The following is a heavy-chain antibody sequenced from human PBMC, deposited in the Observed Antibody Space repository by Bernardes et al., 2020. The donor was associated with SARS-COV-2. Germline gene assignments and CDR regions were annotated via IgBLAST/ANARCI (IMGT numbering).Heavy chain of an antibody. CDR1: GDSIRTSDYY. D-gene: IGHD6-19*01. Sequence: SETLSLTCSVSGDSIRTSDYYWGWIRRPPGKGLEWIGSRYRDGSTYYDPSLKSRVTISADTSKNQFSLKLSSVTAADTAVYYCAREGLAVANWFDPWGQGTLVTVSS. CDR3: AREGLAVANWFDP. CDR2: RYRDGST. V-gene: IGHV4-39*07. J-gene: IGHJ5*02.